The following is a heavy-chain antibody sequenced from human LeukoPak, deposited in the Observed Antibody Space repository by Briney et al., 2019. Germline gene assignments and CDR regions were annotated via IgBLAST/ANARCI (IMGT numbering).Heavy chain of an antibody. CDR1: GASFSSSSSY. Sequence: SDTLSLTCTVSGASFSSSSSYWGWIRQPPGKGLEWLGNIYSRGNTYYKPSLRSRVTISIDTSKNQFSLRLTSVTAADTAMYYCARGGVSGYYYMDVWGKGTTVTISS. D-gene: IGHD3-3*01. CDR3: ARGGVSGYYYMDV. J-gene: IGHJ6*03. V-gene: IGHV4-39*07. CDR2: IYSRGNT.